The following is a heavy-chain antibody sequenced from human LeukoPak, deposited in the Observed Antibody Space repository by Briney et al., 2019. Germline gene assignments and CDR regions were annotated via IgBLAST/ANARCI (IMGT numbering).Heavy chain of an antibody. CDR3: ARDYLDDYVWGSYRYPPFFDY. V-gene: IGHV1-18*01. J-gene: IGHJ4*02. D-gene: IGHD3-16*02. CDR2: ISAYNGNT. CDR1: GYTFTSYG. Sequence: ASVKVSCKASGYTFTSYGISWVRQAPGQGLEWIGWISAYNGNTNYAQKLQGRVTMTTDTSTSTAYMELRSLRSDDTAVYYCARDYLDDYVWGSYRYPPFFDYWGQGTLATVSS.